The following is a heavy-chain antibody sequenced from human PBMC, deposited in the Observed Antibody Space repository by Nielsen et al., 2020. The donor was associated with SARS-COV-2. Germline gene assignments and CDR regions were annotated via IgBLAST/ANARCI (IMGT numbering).Heavy chain of an antibody. CDR2: ILSDGNHK. D-gene: IGHD3-16*01. Sequence: GESLKISCAASGFTFSNFAIHWVRQAPGKGLEWVAVILSDGNHKDYADSVKGRFTISRDNSKNTLYVQMDSLRADDMAVYYCARGGQNFYYRMDVWGQGTTVTVSS. CDR3: ARGGQNFYYRMDV. CDR1: GFTFSNFA. J-gene: IGHJ6*02. V-gene: IGHV3-30-3*01.